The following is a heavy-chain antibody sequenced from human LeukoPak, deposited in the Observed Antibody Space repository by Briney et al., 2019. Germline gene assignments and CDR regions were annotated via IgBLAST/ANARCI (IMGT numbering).Heavy chain of an antibody. CDR3: ARDGPYSSSSPGSADAFDI. D-gene: IGHD6-6*01. J-gene: IGHJ3*02. CDR1: GFTFSSYA. CDR2: ISYDGGNK. V-gene: IGHV3-30-3*01. Sequence: GGSLRLSCAASGFTFSSYAMHWVRQAPGKGLEWVAVISYDGGNKYYADSVKGRFTISRDNSKNTLYLQMNSLRAEDTAVYYCARDGPYSSSSPGSADAFDIWGQGTMVTVSS.